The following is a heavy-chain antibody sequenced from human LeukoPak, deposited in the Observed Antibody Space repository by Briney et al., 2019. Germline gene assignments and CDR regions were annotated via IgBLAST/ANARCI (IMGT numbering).Heavy chain of an antibody. CDR2: IYYSGST. D-gene: IGHD3-22*01. J-gene: IGHJ3*02. CDR1: GGSISSYY. Sequence: SETLSLTCTVSGGSISSYYWSWIRQPPGKGLGWIGYIYYSGSTNYNPSLKSRVTISVDTSKNQFSLKLSSVTAADTGVDYCARIAYYYDSNGYSDDAFDIWGQGTMVTVSS. V-gene: IGHV4-59*01. CDR3: ARIAYYYDSNGYSDDAFDI.